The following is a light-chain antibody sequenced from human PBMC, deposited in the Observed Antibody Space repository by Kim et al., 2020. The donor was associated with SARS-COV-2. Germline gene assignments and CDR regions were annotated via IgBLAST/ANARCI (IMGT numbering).Light chain of an antibody. CDR3: QAWDSSTYV. CDR2: QDS. CDR1: KLGDKY. V-gene: IGLV3-1*01. J-gene: IGLJ1*01. Sequence: VSPGQTASITCPGDKLGDKYACWYQQKPGQSPVLVIYQDSKRPSGIPERFSGSNSGNTATLTISGTQAMDEADYYCQAWDSSTYVFGTGTKVTVL.